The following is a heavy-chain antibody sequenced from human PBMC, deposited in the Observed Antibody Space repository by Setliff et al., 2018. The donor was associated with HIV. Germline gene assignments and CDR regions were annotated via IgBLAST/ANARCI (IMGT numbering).Heavy chain of an antibody. CDR2: ISHSGST. CDR1: GASIRSQY. D-gene: IGHD5-18*01. Sequence: SLTCTVSGASIRSQYWSWIRKPPGKGLEWIGYISHSGSTNYNPSLESRVAMSVDTSKQQFSLEVSSVTAADTAVYYCARTRGYSYGTLAGFDYWGRGSLVTVSS. CDR3: ARTRGYSYGTLAGFDY. V-gene: IGHV4-59*11. J-gene: IGHJ4*01.